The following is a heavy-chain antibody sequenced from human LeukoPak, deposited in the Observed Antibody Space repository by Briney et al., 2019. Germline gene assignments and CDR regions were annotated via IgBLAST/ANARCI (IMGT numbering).Heavy chain of an antibody. CDR2: IISSSTYK. D-gene: IGHD3-3*01. V-gene: IGHV3-21*04. Sequence: KPGGSLRLSCATSGFTFSSYSMNWVRQAPGKGLEWVSSIISSSTYKYYADSVKGRFTISRDNAKNSLYLQMNSLRAEDTAVYYCARDGTIFGVVITPYYYYMDVWDKGTTVTVSS. CDR1: GFTFSSYS. CDR3: ARDGTIFGVVITPYYYYMDV. J-gene: IGHJ6*03.